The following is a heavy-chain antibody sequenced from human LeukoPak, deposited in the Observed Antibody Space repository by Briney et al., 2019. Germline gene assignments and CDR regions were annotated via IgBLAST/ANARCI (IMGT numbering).Heavy chain of an antibody. J-gene: IGHJ4*02. CDR2: IGPYNGNT. CDR1: GYTFTRYG. V-gene: IGHV1-18*01. D-gene: IGHD3-10*01. Sequence: ASVKVSCKASGYTFTRYGISWVRQAPGQGLEWMGWIGPYNGNTDYAQNLQGRVTMTTDTSSSTVYMELGRLRADDSAVYYCAIDQDSVVRGVFGYWGQGSLVTVSS. CDR3: AIDQDSVVRGVFGY.